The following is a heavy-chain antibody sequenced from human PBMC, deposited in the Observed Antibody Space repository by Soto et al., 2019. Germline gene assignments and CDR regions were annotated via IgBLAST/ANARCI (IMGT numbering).Heavy chain of an antibody. J-gene: IGHJ5*02. CDR2: IYHSGST. V-gene: IGHV4-4*02. CDR3: ARTAAGTYPYNWFDP. D-gene: IGHD6-13*01. CDR1: GGSISSSNW. Sequence: SETLSLTCAVSGGSISSSNWWSWVRQPPGKGLEWVGEIYHSGSTNYNPSHKSRVTISVDKSKNQFSLKLSSVTAADTAVYYCARTAAGTYPYNWFDPWGQGTLVTVSS.